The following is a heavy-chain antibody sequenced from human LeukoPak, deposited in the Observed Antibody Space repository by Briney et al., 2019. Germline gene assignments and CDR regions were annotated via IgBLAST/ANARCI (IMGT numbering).Heavy chain of an antibody. D-gene: IGHD2-15*01. Sequence: QPGGSLRLSCAASGFTFTGNSMHWVRQGPGKWRVWVARIHRDGGMTRYADSVEGRFTISRDNAKNTLYLQMNSLRAEDTAIYYCVRETGTIGYYMDGWGKGTTVTVSS. CDR3: VRETGTIGYYMDG. V-gene: IGHV3-74*01. CDR1: GFTFTGNS. J-gene: IGHJ6*03. CDR2: IHRDGGMT.